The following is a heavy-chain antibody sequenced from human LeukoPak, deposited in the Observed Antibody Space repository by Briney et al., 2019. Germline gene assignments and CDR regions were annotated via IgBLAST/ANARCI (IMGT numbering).Heavy chain of an antibody. J-gene: IGHJ6*03. CDR3: ARGRVSSSTWYSTYYYYFYMDV. CDR1: DDSVTMYY. Sequence: SETLSLTCSVSDDSVTMYYWTWIRQPPGKGLEWIGYVDHTVSTNFNPSLNGRVSISRDTTKNLFSLRLRSVTAADTAVYFCARGRVSSSTWYSTYYYYFYMDVWGKGTTVTVSS. V-gene: IGHV4-59*02. D-gene: IGHD1-1*01. CDR2: VDHTVST.